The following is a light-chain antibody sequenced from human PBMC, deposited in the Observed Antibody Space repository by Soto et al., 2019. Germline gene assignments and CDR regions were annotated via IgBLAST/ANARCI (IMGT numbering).Light chain of an antibody. Sequence: QAVLTQPASVSGSPGQSITISCTGTSSDVGGYNYVSWYQQHPGKAPKLMIYDVSNRPSGVSNRFSGSKSGNTASLTISGLQAEDEADYYCSSYTSSSTLLYVFRTGTKLTVL. CDR2: DVS. CDR3: SSYTSSSTLLYV. J-gene: IGLJ1*01. V-gene: IGLV2-14*01. CDR1: SSDVGGYNY.